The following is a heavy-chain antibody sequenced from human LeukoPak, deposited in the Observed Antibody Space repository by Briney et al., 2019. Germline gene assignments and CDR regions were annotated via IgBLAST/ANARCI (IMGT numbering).Heavy chain of an antibody. CDR3: ARALGGGSGSYYNLYYFDY. D-gene: IGHD3-10*01. Sequence: SETLSLTCTVSGGSISSSSYYWGWLRQPPGKGLEWIGSIYYSGSTYYNPSLKSRVTISVDTSKNQFSLKLSSVTAADTAVYYCARALGGGSGSYYNLYYFDYWGQGTLVTVSS. CDR1: GGSISSSSYY. CDR2: IYYSGST. V-gene: IGHV4-39*07. J-gene: IGHJ4*02.